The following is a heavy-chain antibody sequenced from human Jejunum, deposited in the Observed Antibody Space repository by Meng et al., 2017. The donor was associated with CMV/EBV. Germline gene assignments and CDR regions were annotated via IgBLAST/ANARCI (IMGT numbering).Heavy chain of an antibody. Sequence: QLQLVRSGAEVKKPGASVRVSCKASGYTFTHHGISWIRQAPGQGLEWMGWISCYNGDTNYAQKLQGRVTMTTDTSTNTAYMDLRGLRSDNTAVYYCARDPSNTSGRYAYFDYWGQGTLVTVAS. D-gene: IGHD6-19*01. CDR3: ARDPSNTSGRYAYFDY. CDR1: GYTFTHHG. V-gene: IGHV1-18*01. J-gene: IGHJ4*02. CDR2: ISCYNGDT.